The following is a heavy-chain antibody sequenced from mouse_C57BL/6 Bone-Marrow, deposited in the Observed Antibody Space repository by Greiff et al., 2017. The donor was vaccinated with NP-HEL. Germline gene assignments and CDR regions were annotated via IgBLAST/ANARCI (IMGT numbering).Heavy chain of an antibody. J-gene: IGHJ4*01. CDR2: IRYSGST. CDR3: ARWGHYAMDY. CDR1: GYSITSDY. D-gene: IGHD3-3*01. V-gene: IGHV3-8*01. Sequence: EVKVVESGPGLAKPSQTLSLTCSVTGYSITSDYWNWFRKFPGNKLEYMGYIRYSGSTYYNPSLKSRISFTRDTYKNQYYLQLNSVTTEDTATYYCARWGHYAMDYWGQGTSVTVSS.